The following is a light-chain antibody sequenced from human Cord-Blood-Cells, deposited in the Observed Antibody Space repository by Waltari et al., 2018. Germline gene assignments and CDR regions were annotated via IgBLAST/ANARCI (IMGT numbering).Light chain of an antibody. J-gene: IGKJ5*01. CDR1: QDISNY. Sequence: DIPMTQSPSSLSASVGDSVTITCQASQDISNYLNWYQQKPGKAPKLLIYDASNLETGVPSRFSGSGSGTDFTFTISSLQPEDIATYYCQQYDNLPITFGQGTRLDIK. V-gene: IGKV1-33*01. CDR2: DAS. CDR3: QQYDNLPIT.